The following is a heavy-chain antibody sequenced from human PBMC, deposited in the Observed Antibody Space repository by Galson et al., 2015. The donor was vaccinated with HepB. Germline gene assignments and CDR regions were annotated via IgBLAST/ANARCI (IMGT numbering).Heavy chain of an antibody. V-gene: IGHV1-46*01. Sequence: SVKVSCKAYGYKFTSYYMHWVRQAPGQGLEWMGIINPSGGSTDYAQRFRGRLTMTRDTSTSTVFMELGSLRSEDTAVYHCARGVLLWDGPDYWGQGTLVTVSS. CDR2: INPSGGST. CDR1: GYKFTSYY. D-gene: IGHD2-2*01. J-gene: IGHJ4*02. CDR3: ARGVLLWDGPDY.